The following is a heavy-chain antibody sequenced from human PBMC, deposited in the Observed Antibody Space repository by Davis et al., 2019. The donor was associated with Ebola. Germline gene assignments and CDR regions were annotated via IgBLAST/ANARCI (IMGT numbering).Heavy chain of an antibody. CDR3: GRDYWGSVDY. J-gene: IGHJ4*02. CDR2: FYYSGST. Sequence: MPSETLSLTCTVSGGSFSRYYWSWIRQPPGKGLVWIGHFYYSGSTNYNPSLTSRVTIPVDTSKNQFSLKLSSVTAADTAVYYCGRDYWGSVDYWGQGTLVTVSS. D-gene: IGHD7-27*01. CDR1: GGSFSRYY. V-gene: IGHV4-59*01.